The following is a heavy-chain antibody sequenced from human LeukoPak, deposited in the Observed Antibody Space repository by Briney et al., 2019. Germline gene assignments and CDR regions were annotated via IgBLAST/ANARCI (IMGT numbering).Heavy chain of an antibody. V-gene: IGHV3-64*04. D-gene: IGHD3-3*01. CDR2: ISGSGNGFSI. CDR3: AKGRTYYDFWSGYSGRYYFDY. Sequence: PGGSLRLSCSASGFVFSIYTMYWVRQTPGKGPEYVSTISGSGNGFSIYYADSVKGRFTISRDGSKSILYLQMNSLRAEDTAVYYCAKGRTYYDFWSGYSGRYYFDYWGQGTLVTVSS. J-gene: IGHJ4*02. CDR1: GFVFSIYT.